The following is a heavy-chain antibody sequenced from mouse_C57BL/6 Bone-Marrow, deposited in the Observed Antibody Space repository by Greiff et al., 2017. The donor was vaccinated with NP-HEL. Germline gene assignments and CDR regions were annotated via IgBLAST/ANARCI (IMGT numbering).Heavy chain of an antibody. CDR1: GYTFTSYG. V-gene: IGHV1-81*01. CDR3: AREDYGSSSFAY. D-gene: IGHD1-1*01. Sequence: VQGVESGAELARPGASVKLSCKASGYTFTSYGISWVKQRTGQGLEWIGEIYPRSGNTYYNEKFKGKATLTADKSSSTAYMELRSLTSEDSAVYFCAREDYGSSSFAYWGQGTLVTVSA. CDR2: IYPRSGNT. J-gene: IGHJ3*01.